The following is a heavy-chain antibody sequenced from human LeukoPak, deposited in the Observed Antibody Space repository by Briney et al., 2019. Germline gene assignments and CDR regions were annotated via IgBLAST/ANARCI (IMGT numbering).Heavy chain of an antibody. D-gene: IGHD3-16*02. CDR2: FSPGDGET. Sequence: ASVKVSCKVSGYSLTELSMHWVRQAPGKGLEWVGGFSPGDGETIYAQRFQGRVTMTEATSTDPAYMELRSLTYEDTAVYYCATRLGEFSSRDAFNIWGQGTMVTVSS. CDR1: GYSLTELS. J-gene: IGHJ3*02. V-gene: IGHV1-24*01. CDR3: ATRLGEFSSRDAFNI.